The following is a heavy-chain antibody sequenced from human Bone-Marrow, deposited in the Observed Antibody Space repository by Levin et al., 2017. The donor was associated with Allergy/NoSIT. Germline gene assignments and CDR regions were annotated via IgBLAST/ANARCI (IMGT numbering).Heavy chain of an antibody. D-gene: IGHD2-2*01. CDR2: IADDGRAK. V-gene: IGHV3-30*18. J-gene: IGHJ2*01. Sequence: GGSLRLSCAASGFTFSSSGMHWVRQAPGKGLEWVTVIADDGRAKHYGDSVRGRFTTSRDNSKNTPDLQMNSLTSEDTAVYYCAKEASWGNWFFDLWGRGTLVTVSS. CDR3: AKEASWGNWFFDL. CDR1: GFTFSSSG.